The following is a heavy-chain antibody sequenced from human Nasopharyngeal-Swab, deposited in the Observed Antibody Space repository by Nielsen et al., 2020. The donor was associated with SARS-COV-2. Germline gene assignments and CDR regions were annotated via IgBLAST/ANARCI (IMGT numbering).Heavy chain of an antibody. D-gene: IGHD3-10*01. CDR3: AKVGGSGSFDY. V-gene: IGHV3-30*18. CDR1: GFTFSSYG. J-gene: IGHJ4*02. Sequence: GGSLRLSCAASGFTFSSYGMHWVRQAPGKGLEWVAVISYDGSNKYYADSVKGRFTIPRDNSKNTLYLQMNSLRAEDTAVYYCAKVGGSGSFDYWGQGTLVTVSS. CDR2: ISYDGSNK.